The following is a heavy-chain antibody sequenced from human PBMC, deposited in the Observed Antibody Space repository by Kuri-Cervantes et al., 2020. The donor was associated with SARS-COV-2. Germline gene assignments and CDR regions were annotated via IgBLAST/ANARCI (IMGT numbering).Heavy chain of an antibody. CDR3: ARDQQLVLDY. Sequence: GESLKISCAASGFTFSSYSMNWVRQAPGKGLEWVSSISSSSSYIYYADSVKGRFTISRDNAKNSLYLQMNSLRAEDTAVYYCARDQQLVLDYWGQGTLVTVSS. J-gene: IGHJ4*02. V-gene: IGHV3-21*04. CDR2: ISSSSSYI. CDR1: GFTFSSYS. D-gene: IGHD6-6*01.